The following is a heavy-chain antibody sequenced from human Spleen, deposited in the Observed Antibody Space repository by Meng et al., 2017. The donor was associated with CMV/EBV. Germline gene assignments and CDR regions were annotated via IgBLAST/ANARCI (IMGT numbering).Heavy chain of an antibody. CDR2: IYHSGST. J-gene: IGHJ3*02. CDR1: GYSISSGYY. V-gene: IGHV4-38-2*02. CDR3: ARGGGTGTIYTFDI. D-gene: IGHD1-7*01. Sequence: GSLRLSCTVSGYSISSGYYWGWIRQPPGKGLEWIGSIYHSGSTYYNPSLKSRVTISVDTSKNQFSLKLSSVTAADTAVYYCARGGGTGTIYTFDIWGQGTMVTVSS.